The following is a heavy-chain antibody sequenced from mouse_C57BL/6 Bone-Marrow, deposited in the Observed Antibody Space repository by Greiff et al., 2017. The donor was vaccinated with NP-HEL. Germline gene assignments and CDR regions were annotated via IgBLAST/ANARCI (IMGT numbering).Heavy chain of an antibody. D-gene: IGHD1-1*01. V-gene: IGHV5-17*01. Sequence: VQLKQSGGGLVKPGGSLKLSCAASGFTFSDYGMHWVRQAPEKGLEWVAYISSGSSTIYYADTVKGRFTISRDNAKNTLFLQMTSLRSEDTAMYYCARDSYGYYYAMDYWGQGTSVTVSS. CDR3: ARDSYGYYYAMDY. CDR1: GFTFSDYG. J-gene: IGHJ4*01. CDR2: ISSGSSTI.